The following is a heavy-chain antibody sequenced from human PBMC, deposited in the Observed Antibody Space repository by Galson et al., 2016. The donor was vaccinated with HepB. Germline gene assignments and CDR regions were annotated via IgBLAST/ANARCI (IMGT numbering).Heavy chain of an antibody. V-gene: IGHV4-39*07. J-gene: IGHJ5*02. D-gene: IGHD6-6*01. Sequence: ETLSLTCTVSGGSISSSSYYWGWIRQPPGKGLEWIGSIYYSGSTYYNPSLQSRATISLDTPKNHFSLKLRSVTAADTAVYYCARDRGSTSSSEFDPWGLGTLVTVSS. CDR1: GGSISSSSYY. CDR2: IYYSGST. CDR3: ARDRGSTSSSEFDP.